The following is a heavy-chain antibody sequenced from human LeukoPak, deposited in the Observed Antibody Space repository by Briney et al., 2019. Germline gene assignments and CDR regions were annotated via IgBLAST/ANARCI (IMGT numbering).Heavy chain of an antibody. CDR1: GGSIRSSSYY. CDR2: IYYSGST. CDR3: ARRPYYYDSSGYQYYFDY. V-gene: IGHV4-39*01. D-gene: IGHD3-22*01. Sequence: PETLSLTCTVSGGSIRSSSYYSGWGRQPPGKGVERVVRIYYSGSTYYNPSLKSRLTISVHTSKNQFSLKLSSVTAAGTAVYYCARRPYYYDSSGYQYYFDYWGQGTLVTVSS. J-gene: IGHJ4*02.